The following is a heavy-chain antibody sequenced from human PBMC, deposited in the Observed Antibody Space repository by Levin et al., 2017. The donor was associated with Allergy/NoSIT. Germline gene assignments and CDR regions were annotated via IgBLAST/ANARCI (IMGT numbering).Heavy chain of an antibody. CDR3: AKDQTSYGGSKDY. CDR1: GFTFSSYA. V-gene: IGHV3-23*01. D-gene: IGHD5-18*01. Sequence: LSLTCAASGFTFSSYAMSWVRQAPGKGLEWVSAISGSGGSTYYADSVKGRFTISRDNSKNTLYLQMNSLRAEDTAVYYCAKDQTSYGGSKDYWGQGTLVTVSS. CDR2: ISGSGGST. J-gene: IGHJ4*02.